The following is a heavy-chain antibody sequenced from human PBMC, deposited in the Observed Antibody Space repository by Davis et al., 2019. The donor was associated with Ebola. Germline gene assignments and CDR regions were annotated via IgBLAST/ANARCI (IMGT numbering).Heavy chain of an antibody. J-gene: IGHJ5*02. CDR1: GGSFSDYY. CDR3: ASYIAAFDP. Sequence: MPSETLSLTCAVYGGSFSDYYWSWIRQPPGKGLEWIGEINHSGSTNYNPSLKSRVTISVDTSKNQFSLKLSSVTAADTAVYYCASYIAAFDPWGQGTLVTVSS. D-gene: IGHD6-13*01. V-gene: IGHV4-34*01. CDR2: INHSGST.